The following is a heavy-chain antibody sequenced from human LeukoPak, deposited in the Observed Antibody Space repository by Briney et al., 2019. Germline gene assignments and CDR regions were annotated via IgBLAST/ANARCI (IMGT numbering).Heavy chain of an antibody. CDR3: VRARSAYDYPFDY. Sequence: GASVKVSCKASGYTFTGYYMHWVRQAPGQGLEWMGWINPNSGGTNYAQKFQGRVTMTRDTSISTAYMELSRLRSDDTAVYYCVRARSAYDYPFDYWGQGTLVTVSS. CDR1: GYTFTGYY. V-gene: IGHV1-2*02. J-gene: IGHJ4*02. D-gene: IGHD5-12*01. CDR2: INPNSGGT.